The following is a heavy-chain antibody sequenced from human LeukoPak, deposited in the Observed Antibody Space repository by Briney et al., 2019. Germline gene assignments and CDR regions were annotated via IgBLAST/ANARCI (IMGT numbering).Heavy chain of an antibody. CDR2: IYYSGST. V-gene: IGHV4-61*01. CDR1: GSSISSSSYY. Sequence: SETLSLTCTVSGSSISSSSYYWSWIRQPPGKGLEWIGYIYYSGSTNYNPSLKSRVTISVDTSKNQFSLKLSSVTAADTAVYYCARDYGSGSYQGNWFDPWGQGTWSPSPQ. CDR3: ARDYGSGSYQGNWFDP. J-gene: IGHJ5*02. D-gene: IGHD3-10*01.